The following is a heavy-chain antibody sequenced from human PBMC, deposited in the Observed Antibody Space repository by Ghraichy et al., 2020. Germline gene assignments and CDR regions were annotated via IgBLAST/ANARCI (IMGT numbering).Heavy chain of an antibody. Sequence: ASVKVSCKASGYTFTSYAMNWVRQAPGQGLEWMGWINTNTGNPTYAQGFTGRFVFSLDTSVSTAYLQISSLKAEDTAVYYCARVSNSRIAAAGTFGDWGQGTLVTVSS. D-gene: IGHD6-13*01. V-gene: IGHV7-4-1*02. J-gene: IGHJ4*02. CDR3: ARVSNSRIAAAGTFGD. CDR1: GYTFTSYA. CDR2: INTNTGNP.